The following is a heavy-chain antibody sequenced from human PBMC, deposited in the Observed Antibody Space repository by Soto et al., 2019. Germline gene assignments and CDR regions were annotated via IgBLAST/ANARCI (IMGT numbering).Heavy chain of an antibody. J-gene: IGHJ6*02. CDR2: ISSSSSTI. V-gene: IGHV3-48*02. CDR3: ERDENTAIVAYYYGMDV. Sequence: EVQLVESGGGLVQPGGSLRLSCAASGFTFSSYSMNWVRQAPGKGLEWVSYISSSSSTIYYADSVKGRFTISRDNAKNKLYQQMNRLRDEDTAVYYCERDENTAIVAYYYGMDVWGRVTTVTV. CDR1: GFTFSSYS. D-gene: IGHD5-18*01.